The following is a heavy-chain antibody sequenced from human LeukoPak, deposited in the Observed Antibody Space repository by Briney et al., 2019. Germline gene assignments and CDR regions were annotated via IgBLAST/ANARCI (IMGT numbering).Heavy chain of an antibody. CDR3: ARHVPRGRSDFDC. J-gene: IGHJ4*02. V-gene: IGHV3-7*01. D-gene: IGHD5-12*01. CDR1: GFTISNHW. CDR2: IDEDGDVK. Sequence: GGSLRLSCAASGFTISNHWMAWVRQTPGKGPEWVANIDEDGDVKSYAESVKGRFTVSRDNGRTSVYLQMNSLRAEDTAIYYCARHVPRGRSDFDCWGQGALVTVS.